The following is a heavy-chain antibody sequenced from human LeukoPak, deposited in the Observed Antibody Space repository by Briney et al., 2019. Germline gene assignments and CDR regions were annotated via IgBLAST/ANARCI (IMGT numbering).Heavy chain of an antibody. V-gene: IGHV4-34*01. J-gene: IGHJ6*03. CDR3: AREGGYDLYYYYYMDV. D-gene: IGHD5-12*01. CDR1: GGSFSGYY. CDR2: INHSGST. Sequence: PSETLSLTCAVYGGSFSGYYWSWIRQPPGKGLEWIGEINHSGSTNYNPSLKSRVTISVDTSKNQFSLKLSSVTAADTAVYYCAREGGYDLYYYYYMDVWGKGTTVTVSS.